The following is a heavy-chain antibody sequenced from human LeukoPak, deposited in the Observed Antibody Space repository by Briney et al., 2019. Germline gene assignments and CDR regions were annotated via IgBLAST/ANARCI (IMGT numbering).Heavy chain of an antibody. CDR2: ISSSSSYI. CDR3: ARDRRGDYYDSSGRRDNWFDP. V-gene: IGHV3-21*01. D-gene: IGHD3-22*01. CDR1: GFTFSSYS. Sequence: GGSLRLSCAASGFTFSSYSMNWVRQAPGKGLEWVSSISSSSSYIYYADSVKGRLTISRDNAKNSLYLQMNSLRAEDTAVYYCARDRRGDYYDSSGRRDNWFDPWGQGTLVTVSS. J-gene: IGHJ5*02.